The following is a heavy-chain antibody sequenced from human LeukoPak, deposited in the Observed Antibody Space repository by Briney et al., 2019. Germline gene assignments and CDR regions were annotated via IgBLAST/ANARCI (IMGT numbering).Heavy chain of an antibody. D-gene: IGHD3-10*01. CDR1: GYTFTSYY. CDR2: INPSGGST. Sequence: GASVKVSCKASGYTFTSYYMHWVRQAPGQGLEWMGIINPSGGSTSYAQKFQGRVTMTRDTSTSTVYMELSSPRSEDTAVYYCARVSQGWSGEFGFDYWGQGTLVTVSS. J-gene: IGHJ4*02. V-gene: IGHV1-46*01. CDR3: ARVSQGWSGEFGFDY.